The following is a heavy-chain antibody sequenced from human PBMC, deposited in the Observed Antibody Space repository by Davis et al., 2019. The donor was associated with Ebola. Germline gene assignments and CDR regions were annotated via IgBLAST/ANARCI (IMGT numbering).Heavy chain of an antibody. CDR2: IYTGDSDT. Sequence: GESLKISCKDSGNSFTSHWIGWVRQMPGKGLEWMGIIYTGDSDTRYSPSFQGQVTIPADKSIRTAYLQWSSLKASDTAIYFCASLRRTITGMDDGFDIWGQGTKVTVSS. J-gene: IGHJ3*02. V-gene: IGHV5-51*01. CDR3: ASLRRTITGMDDGFDI. CDR1: GNSFTSHW. D-gene: IGHD1-20*01.